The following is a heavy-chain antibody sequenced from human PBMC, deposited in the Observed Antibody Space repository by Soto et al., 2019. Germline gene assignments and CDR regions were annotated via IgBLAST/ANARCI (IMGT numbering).Heavy chain of an antibody. Sequence: PGGSLRLSCAASGFTFSSYAMSWVRQAPGKGLEWVSAISGSGGSTYYADSVKGRFTISRDNSKNTLYLQMNSLRAEDTAVYYCGKPRVRGVIMNPFDYWGQGTLVTVSS. V-gene: IGHV3-23*01. CDR2: ISGSGGST. CDR1: GFTFSSYA. D-gene: IGHD3-10*01. CDR3: GKPRVRGVIMNPFDY. J-gene: IGHJ4*02.